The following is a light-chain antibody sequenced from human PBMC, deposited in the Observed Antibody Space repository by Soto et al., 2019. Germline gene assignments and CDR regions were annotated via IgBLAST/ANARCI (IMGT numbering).Light chain of an antibody. V-gene: IGKV3-11*01. Sequence: EIVLTQSPATLSLSPGERATLSCRASQSVRSYLAWYQQKVGQAPRLLIYDASNRATGIPARFSGSGSGTDFTLTISSLEPEDFAVYYCQQRSNWPLTFGGGTKVDSK. CDR3: QQRSNWPLT. J-gene: IGKJ4*01. CDR1: QSVRSY. CDR2: DAS.